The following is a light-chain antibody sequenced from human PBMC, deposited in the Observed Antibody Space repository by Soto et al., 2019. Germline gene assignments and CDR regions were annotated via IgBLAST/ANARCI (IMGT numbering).Light chain of an antibody. V-gene: IGLV2-8*01. J-gene: IGLJ1*01. CDR1: SSDVGGYNF. CDR2: DVS. CDR3: AAWDDSLHGYV. Sequence: QSALSQPPSASGSPGQSVTISCTGTSSDVGGYNFVSWYQHHPGKAPKLMIYDVSKRPSGVPDRFSGSKSGNTASLTVSGLQAEDEADYYCAAWDDSLHGYVFATGTKLTVL.